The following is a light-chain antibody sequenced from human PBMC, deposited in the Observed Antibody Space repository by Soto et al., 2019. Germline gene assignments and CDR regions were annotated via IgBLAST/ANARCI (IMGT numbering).Light chain of an antibody. V-gene: IGLV2-14*01. CDR2: DVS. CDR1: SSDVGGYNY. CDR3: SSYTSSSTPEVV. J-gene: IGLJ1*01. Sequence: QSALTQPASVSGSPGQSITISCTGTSSDVGGYNYVSWYQQHPGKAPKLMIYDVSNRPSGVSNRFSGSKSGNTASLTISGLQAEDEADYYCSSYTSSSTPEVVFGTGTKLTVL.